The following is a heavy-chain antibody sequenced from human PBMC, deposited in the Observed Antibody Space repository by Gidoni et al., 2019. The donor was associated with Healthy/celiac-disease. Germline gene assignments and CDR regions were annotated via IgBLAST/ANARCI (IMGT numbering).Heavy chain of an antibody. J-gene: IGHJ1*01. CDR1: GFPFSSYA. D-gene: IGHD2-15*01. Sequence: EVQLLESGGGLVQPGGSLRLSCAASGFPFSSYAMSWFRQAPGKGLGWVSASSGSGGSTYYADSVKGRFTISRDNSKNTLYLQMNSLRAEDTAVYYCAKEKDIVVVVAATHFQHWGQGTLVTVSS. V-gene: IGHV3-23*01. CDR3: AKEKDIVVVVAATHFQH. CDR2: SSGSGGST.